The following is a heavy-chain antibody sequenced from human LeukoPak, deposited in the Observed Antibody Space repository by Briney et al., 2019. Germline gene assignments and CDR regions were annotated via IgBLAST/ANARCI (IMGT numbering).Heavy chain of an antibody. V-gene: IGHV4-39*01. J-gene: IGHJ4*02. CDR3: ARPFQDYDKGTFFYFFDF. Sequence: SETLSLTYSVSGASVTMGSYYWAWIRQPPGKGLEWIGTFHFSGSTYYNPSLKSRVTISVDTSKNSVSLMLRSVTAADTAVYFCARPFQDYDKGTFFYFFDFWGQGILATVSS. CDR2: FHFSGST. CDR1: GASVTMGSYY. D-gene: IGHD3-22*01.